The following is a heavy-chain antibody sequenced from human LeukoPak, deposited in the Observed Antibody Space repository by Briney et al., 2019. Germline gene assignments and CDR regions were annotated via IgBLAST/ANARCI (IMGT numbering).Heavy chain of an antibody. CDR3: ARDGGGSYYSD. J-gene: IGHJ4*02. V-gene: IGHV1-18*01. D-gene: IGHD1-26*01. CDR2: VNGYNGNT. CDR1: GYTFSSYG. Sequence: ASVKVSCKASGYTFSSYGIIWARQAPAQGLEWMGWVNGYNGNTNYAQKFQGRVAMTTDTSTGTAYVELRSLRSDDTAVYYCARDGGGSYYSDWGQGTLVTVSS.